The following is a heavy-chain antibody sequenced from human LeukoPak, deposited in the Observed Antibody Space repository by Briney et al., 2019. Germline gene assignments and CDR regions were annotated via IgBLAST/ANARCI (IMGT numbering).Heavy chain of an antibody. CDR2: ISLDGSDK. J-gene: IGHJ4*02. D-gene: IGHD7-27*01. Sequence: GGSLRLSCVASGFSFTNYDIHWVRQAPGRGLEWMAVISLDGSDKLYTDTVRGRFIISRDNSKNTVYLQMDSLRAEDTAVYYCARDLTLGKPDYFDHWGQGTLVTVSS. CDR3: ARDLTLGKPDYFDH. V-gene: IGHV3-30-3*01. CDR1: GFSFTNYD.